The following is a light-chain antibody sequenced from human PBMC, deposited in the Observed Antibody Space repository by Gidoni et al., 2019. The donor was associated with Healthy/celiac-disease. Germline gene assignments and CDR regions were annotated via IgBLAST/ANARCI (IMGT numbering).Light chain of an antibody. CDR3: QSAESSGTYVV. J-gene: IGLJ2*01. Sequence: SYDLTQPPSVSVSPGQTARITCTGDALPKQYAHWYQQKPGQAPVLVIYKDSERPSGITERFAGSSSETTVTLTISGVQAEDEADYYCQSAESSGTYVVFGGGTKLTGL. V-gene: IGLV3-25*02. CDR1: ALPKQY. CDR2: KDS.